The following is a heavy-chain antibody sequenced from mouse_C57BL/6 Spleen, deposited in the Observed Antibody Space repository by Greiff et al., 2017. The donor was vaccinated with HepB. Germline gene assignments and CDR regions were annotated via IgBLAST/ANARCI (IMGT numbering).Heavy chain of an antibody. D-gene: IGHD2-1*01. CDR2: IDPSDSYT. V-gene: IGHV1-69*01. CDR3: ARYGKDYAMDY. J-gene: IGHJ4*01. CDR1: GYTFTSYW. Sequence: VQLQQSGAELVMPGASVKLSCKASGYTFTSYWMHWVKQRPGQGLEWIGEIDPSDSYTNYNQKFKGKSTLTVDKSSSTAYMQISSLTSEDSAVYYCARYGKDYAMDYWGQGTSVTVSS.